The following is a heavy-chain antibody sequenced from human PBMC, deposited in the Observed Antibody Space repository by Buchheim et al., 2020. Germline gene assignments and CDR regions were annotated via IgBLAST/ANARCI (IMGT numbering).Heavy chain of an antibody. CDR3: ARESAKDLPFPPDY. D-gene: IGHD2-21*02. Sequence: EVQLVESGGGLVQPGGSLRLSCAASGFTFSSYSMNWVRQAPGKGLEWVSYISSSSSTIYYADSVKGRFTISRDNAKNSLSLQMNSLRAEDTAVYYCARESAKDLPFPPDYWGQGTL. J-gene: IGHJ4*02. CDR1: GFTFSSYS. V-gene: IGHV3-48*01. CDR2: ISSSSSTI.